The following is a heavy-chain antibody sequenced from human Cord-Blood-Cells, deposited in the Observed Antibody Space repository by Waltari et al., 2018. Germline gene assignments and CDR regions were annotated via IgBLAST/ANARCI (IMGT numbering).Heavy chain of an antibody. CDR1: GGSICSSRYY. CDR2: IYYSGST. D-gene: IGHD6-6*01. J-gene: IGHJ5*02. V-gene: IGHV4-39*01. CDR3: ARSKLVWFDP. Sequence: QLQLQESGPGLVKPSETMSLTCPVSGGSICSSRYYWGWIRQPPGKGLEWIGSIYYSGSTYYNPSLKSRVTISVDTSKNQFSLKLSSVTAADTAVYYCARSKLVWFDPWGQGTLVTVSS.